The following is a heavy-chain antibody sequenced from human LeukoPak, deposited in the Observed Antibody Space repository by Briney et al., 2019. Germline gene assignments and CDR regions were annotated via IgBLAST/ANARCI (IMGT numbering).Heavy chain of an antibody. V-gene: IGHV4-4*02. Sequence: ASATLSLTCAVSGGSISSSNWWSWVRQPPGKGLEWIGEINHSGSTNYNPSLKSRVTISVDTSKNQFTLKLSSVTAADTAVYYCARGRIVGASPYGYWGQGTLVTVSS. CDR1: GGSISSSNW. CDR3: ARGRIVGASPYGY. CDR2: INHSGST. J-gene: IGHJ4*02. D-gene: IGHD1-26*01.